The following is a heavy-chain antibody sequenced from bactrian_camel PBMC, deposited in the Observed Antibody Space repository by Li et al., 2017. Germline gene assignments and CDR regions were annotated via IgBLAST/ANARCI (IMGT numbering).Heavy chain of an antibody. CDR3: TRSAHGRCAGY. CDR2: IRADGST. D-gene: IGHD3*01. J-gene: IGHJ4*01. V-gene: IGHV3S53*01. CDR1: GFTSNDCA. Sequence: HVQLVESGGGLVQPGGSLRLSCTDPGFTSNDCAMNWYRQAEGKQREWVSTIRADGSTSYADSVKGRFAISIDKAKDTAYLQMNNLKPEDTATYSCTRSAHGRCAGYWGQGTQVTVS.